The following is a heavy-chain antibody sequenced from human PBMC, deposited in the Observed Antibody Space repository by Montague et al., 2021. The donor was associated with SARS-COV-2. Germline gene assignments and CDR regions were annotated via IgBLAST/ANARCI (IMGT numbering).Heavy chain of an antibody. J-gene: IGHJ6*02. V-gene: IGHV3-9*01. CDR2: ISWNSGSI. CDR1: GFTFGDYA. Sequence: SLRLSCAASGFTFGDYAMHWVRQAPGKGLEWVSGISWNSGSIGHTDSVKGRFTISRDNAKNSLYLQMNSLRAEDTALYYCAKDMGSGWGVDYALPSYYYYGMDVWGQGTMVTVSS. D-gene: IGHD4-17*01. CDR3: AKDMGSGWGVDYALPSYYYYGMDV.